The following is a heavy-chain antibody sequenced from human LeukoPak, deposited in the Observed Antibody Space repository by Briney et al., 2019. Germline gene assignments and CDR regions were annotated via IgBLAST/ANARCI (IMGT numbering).Heavy chain of an antibody. CDR3: ARGIGELPFDY. CDR1: GGTFSSYA. Sequence: WASVTVSCKASGGTFSSYAISWVRQAPGQGLEWMGGIIPIFGTANYAQKFQGRVTITADESTSTAYMELSSLRSEDTAVYYCARGIGELPFDYWGQGTLVTVSS. CDR2: IIPIFGTA. J-gene: IGHJ4*02. D-gene: IGHD1-26*01. V-gene: IGHV1-69*13.